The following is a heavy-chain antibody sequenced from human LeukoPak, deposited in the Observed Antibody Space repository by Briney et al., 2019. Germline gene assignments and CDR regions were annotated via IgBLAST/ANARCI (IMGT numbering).Heavy chain of an antibody. CDR3: ARAPSGSYHRYFEY. Sequence: AGGSLRLSCAACGFTFSTYEMNWVRQAPGRGLEWVSYISSSGSTIYYADSVKGRFTISRDNAKNSLYLQMNSLRAEDTAVYYCARAPSGSYHRYFEYWGQGTLATVSS. CDR1: GFTFSTYE. D-gene: IGHD1-26*01. CDR2: ISSSGSTI. V-gene: IGHV3-48*03. J-gene: IGHJ4*02.